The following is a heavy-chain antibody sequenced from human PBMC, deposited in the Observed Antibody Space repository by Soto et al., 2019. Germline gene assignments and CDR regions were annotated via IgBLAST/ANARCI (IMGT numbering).Heavy chain of an antibody. CDR3: ARDGDILTGYYNWLDY. CDR1: GFTFSSYG. J-gene: IGHJ4*02. V-gene: IGHV3-33*01. CDR2: IWYDGSNK. D-gene: IGHD3-9*01. Sequence: PGGSLRLSCAASGFTFSSYGMHWVRQAPGKGLEWVAVIWYDGSNKYYADSVKGRFTFSRDNSKITLYLQMNSLRAEDTAVYYCARDGDILTGYYNWLDYWGQGTLVTVSS.